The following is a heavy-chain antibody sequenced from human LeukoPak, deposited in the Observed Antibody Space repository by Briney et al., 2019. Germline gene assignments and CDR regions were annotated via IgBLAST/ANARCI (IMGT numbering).Heavy chain of an antibody. Sequence: GGSLRLSCAASGFTFSTYAMHWVRQAPGKGLEGVSVICYDGSNKNYVDSVKGRFTISRDNARNTLYLQMNSLRAEDTAVYYCARVDGAMGSLDYWGQGMLVTVSS. CDR3: ARVDGAMGSLDY. CDR2: ICYDGSNK. CDR1: GFTFSTYA. V-gene: IGHV3-33*01. J-gene: IGHJ4*02. D-gene: IGHD5-18*01.